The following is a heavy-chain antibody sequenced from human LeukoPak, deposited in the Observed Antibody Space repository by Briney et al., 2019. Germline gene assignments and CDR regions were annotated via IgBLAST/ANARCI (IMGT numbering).Heavy chain of an antibody. J-gene: IGHJ5*02. Sequence: SETLSLTCAVYGGSFSGYYWSWIRQPPGKGLEWIGEINHSGSTNYNPSLKSRVTISVDTSKNQFSLKLSSVTAADTAVYYCARYCTNGVCYRPNWFDPWGQGTLVTVSS. D-gene: IGHD2-8*01. CDR2: INHSGST. CDR3: ARYCTNGVCYRPNWFDP. V-gene: IGHV4-34*01. CDR1: GGSFSGYY.